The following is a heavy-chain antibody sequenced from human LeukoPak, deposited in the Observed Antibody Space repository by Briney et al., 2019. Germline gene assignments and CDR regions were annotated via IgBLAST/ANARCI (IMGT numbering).Heavy chain of an antibody. CDR3: AVMYSSSWYWFDP. CDR2: IYYSGST. Sequence: SEILSLTCTVSGGSISSSSDYWHWIRQPPGKGLEWIGYIYYSGSTNYNPSLKSRVTISVDTSKNQFSLKLSSVTAADTAVYYCAVMYSSSWYWFDPWGQGTLVTVS. J-gene: IGHJ5*02. D-gene: IGHD6-13*01. V-gene: IGHV4-61*05. CDR1: GGSISSSSDY.